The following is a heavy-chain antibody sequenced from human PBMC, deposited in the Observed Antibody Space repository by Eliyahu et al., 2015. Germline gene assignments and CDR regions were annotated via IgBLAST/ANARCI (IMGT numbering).Heavy chain of an antibody. D-gene: IGHD4-17*01. V-gene: IGHV3-30*18. CDR1: GFXFSXYG. Sequence: QVQLVESGGGVVQPGRSLRLSCAASGFXFSXYGMHWVRQAPGKGLEWVALISYDGRNKYYADSVKGRFTISRDNSKNTMYLQMNSLRREDTALYYCAQDRGGKSAVTTPRFDPWGQGTLVTVSS. J-gene: IGHJ5*02. CDR3: AQDRGGKSAVTTPRFDP. CDR2: ISYDGRNK.